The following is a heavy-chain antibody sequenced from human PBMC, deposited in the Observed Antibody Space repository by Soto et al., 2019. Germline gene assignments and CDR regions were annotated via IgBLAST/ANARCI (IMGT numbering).Heavy chain of an antibody. V-gene: IGHV3-30*03. CDR3: VREGYSGSYAAF. J-gene: IGHJ4*02. CDR1: GSTFSNYD. D-gene: IGHD1-26*01. CDR2: ISFDGSKT. Sequence: QVQLVQSGGGVVQPGRSLSLSCEASGSTFSNYDMDWVRQAPGKGLEWVAIISFDGSKTYYADSVKGRFTVSIDNSKNTLFLQMNSLRPDDTATYYCVREGYSGSYAAFWGQGSLVTVSS.